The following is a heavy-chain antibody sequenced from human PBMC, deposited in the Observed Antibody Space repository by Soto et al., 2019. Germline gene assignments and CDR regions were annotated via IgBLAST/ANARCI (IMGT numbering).Heavy chain of an antibody. CDR1: GGTFSSYA. D-gene: IGHD2-21*01. J-gene: IGHJ5*02. V-gene: IGHV1-69*01. CDR3: ARGGVWEWKLFPCDP. CDR2: IIPIFGTA. Sequence: QVQLVQSGAEVKKPGSSVKVSCKASGGTFSSYAISWVRQAPGQGLEWMGGIIPIFGTANYAQKFQGRVTITADECTSTAYMELCSLRSEDTAVYYCARGGVWEWKLFPCDPWGQGTLVTVSS.